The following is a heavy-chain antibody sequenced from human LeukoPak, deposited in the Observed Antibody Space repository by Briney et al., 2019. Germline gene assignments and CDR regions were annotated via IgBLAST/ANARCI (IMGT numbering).Heavy chain of an antibody. CDR2: IKSKTESGTT. J-gene: IGHJ4*02. D-gene: IGHD3-3*01. CDR3: TANYDFWSGYIEY. V-gene: IGHV3-15*01. Sequence: KTGGSLRLSCAGTGLTFSNAWMNWVRQAPGKGLEWVGRIKSKTESGTTDYAVRVKGRFTISTDDSENMLYLQMNSLKTEDTAVYYCTANYDFWSGYIEYWGQGTLVTVSS. CDR1: GLTFSNAW.